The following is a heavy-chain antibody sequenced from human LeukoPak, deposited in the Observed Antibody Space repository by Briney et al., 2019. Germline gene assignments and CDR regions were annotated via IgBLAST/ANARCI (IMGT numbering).Heavy chain of an antibody. V-gene: IGHV3-48*01. CDR3: ARDRAAGAYPWCFDY. D-gene: IGHD2-15*01. J-gene: IGHJ4*02. CDR1: GFTFSDYS. Sequence: GGSLRLSCAASGFTFSDYSMNWVRQAPGKGLEWVSYISSSSNTIYYADSVKGRFTISRDNAKNSLYLQMNSLRAEDTAVYYCARDRAAGAYPWCFDYWGQGTLVTVSS. CDR2: ISSSSNTI.